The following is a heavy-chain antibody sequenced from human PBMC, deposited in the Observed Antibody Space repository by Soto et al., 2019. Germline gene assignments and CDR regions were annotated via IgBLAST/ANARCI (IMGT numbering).Heavy chain of an antibody. CDR1: GFTFSSYA. CDR2: ISGSGGST. V-gene: IGHV3-23*01. CDR3: AKDPLSSGWANWFDP. D-gene: IGHD6-19*01. Sequence: GGSLRLSCAASGFTFSSYAMSWVRQAPGKGLEWVSAISGSGGSTYYADSVKGRFTISRDNSKNTLYLQMNSLRAEDTAVYYCAKDPLSSGWANWFDPWGQGTLVTVSS. J-gene: IGHJ5*02.